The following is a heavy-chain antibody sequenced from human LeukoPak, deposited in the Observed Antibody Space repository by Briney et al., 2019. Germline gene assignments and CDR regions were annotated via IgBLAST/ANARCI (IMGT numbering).Heavy chain of an antibody. CDR3: AGGRSITMIVVVITPHSFFDY. CDR1: GGSFSGYY. V-gene: IGHV4-34*01. Sequence: PSETLSLTCAVYGGSFSGYYWSWIRQPPGKGLEWIGEINHSGSTNYNPSLKSRVTISVDTSKNQFSLKLSSVTAADTAVYYCAGGRSITMIVVVITPHSFFDYWGQGTLVTVSS. J-gene: IGHJ4*02. D-gene: IGHD3-22*01. CDR2: INHSGST.